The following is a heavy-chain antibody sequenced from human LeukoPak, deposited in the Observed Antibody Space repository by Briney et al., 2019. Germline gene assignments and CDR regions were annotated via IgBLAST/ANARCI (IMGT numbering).Heavy chain of an antibody. V-gene: IGHV3-21*01. Sequence: GGSLRLSCATSGFTFSIYTMNWVRQAPGKGLEWVSCISSGGTYIYNADSVKGRFTISRDNAKNSLYLQMNNLRAEDTAVYYCAREEDSSTIRSSHGMDVWGQGTAVTVSS. J-gene: IGHJ6*02. CDR2: ISSGGTYI. CDR1: GFTFSIYT. CDR3: AREEDSSTIRSSHGMDV. D-gene: IGHD6-6*01.